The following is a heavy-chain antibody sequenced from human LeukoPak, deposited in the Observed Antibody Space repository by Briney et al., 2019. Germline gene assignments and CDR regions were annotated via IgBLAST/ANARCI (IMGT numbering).Heavy chain of an antibody. CDR1: GFTFSSYA. CDR3: ARDYIGGGMDYWFDP. V-gene: IGHV3-30-3*01. J-gene: IGHJ5*02. D-gene: IGHD3-10*01. Sequence: GGSLRLSCAASGFTFSSYAMHWVRQAPGKGLEWVAVISYDGSNKYYADSVKGRFTISRDNSKNTLYLQMNSLRAEDTVVYYCARDYIGGGMDYWFDPWGQGTLVTVSS. CDR2: ISYDGSNK.